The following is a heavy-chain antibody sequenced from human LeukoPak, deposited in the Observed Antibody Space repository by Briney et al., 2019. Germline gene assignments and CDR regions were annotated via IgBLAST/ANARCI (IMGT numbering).Heavy chain of an antibody. Sequence: SETLSLTCTVSGGSITTHDNYWGWIRQPPGKGMEWIGSISHSGNTHYSPSLQSRVTMSADTSRNNFSLKLSSVTAADTAVYYCARLYFDFLSGYLDHWGQGTLVTVSS. CDR1: GGSITTHDNY. CDR2: ISHSGNT. CDR3: ARLYFDFLSGYLDH. D-gene: IGHD3-3*01. J-gene: IGHJ5*02. V-gene: IGHV4-39*02.